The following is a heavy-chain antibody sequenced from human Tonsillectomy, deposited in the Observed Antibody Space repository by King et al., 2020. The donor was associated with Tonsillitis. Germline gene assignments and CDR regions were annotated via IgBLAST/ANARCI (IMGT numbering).Heavy chain of an antibody. Sequence: VQLVESGGGLVHPGGSLRLSCAASGFMFDDCAMHWVRQAPGKGLEWVSGINWSGGSIGYTDSGKGRFTISRDNAKNSLYLQMNSLRAEDTALYYCAKGIFGMITPFDYWGQGTLVTVSS. CDR3: AKGIFGMITPFDY. V-gene: IGHV3-9*01. CDR1: GFMFDDCA. D-gene: IGHD3-16*01. CDR2: INWSGGSI. J-gene: IGHJ4*02.